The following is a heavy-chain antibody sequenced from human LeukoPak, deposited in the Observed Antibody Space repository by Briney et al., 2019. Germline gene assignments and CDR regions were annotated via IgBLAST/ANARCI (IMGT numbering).Heavy chain of an antibody. D-gene: IGHD4-17*01. CDR2: ISSNGGST. V-gene: IGHV3-64*01. CDR1: GFTFSSYA. Sequence: GGSLRLSCAASGFTFSSYAMHWVRQAPGKGLEYVSAISSNGGSTYYANPVKGRFTISRDNSKNTLYLQMGSLRAEDMAVYYCARDRGMTTVTTVDYWGQGTLVTVSS. J-gene: IGHJ4*02. CDR3: ARDRGMTTVTTVDY.